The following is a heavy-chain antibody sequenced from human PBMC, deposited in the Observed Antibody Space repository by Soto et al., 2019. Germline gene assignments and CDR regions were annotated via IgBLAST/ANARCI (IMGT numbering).Heavy chain of an antibody. D-gene: IGHD2-2*01. CDR3: ARDSPHIVVVPAAMPPILAFDI. CDR2: IYYSGST. CDR1: GGSISSYY. Sequence: PSETLSLTCTVSGGSISSYYWSWIRQPPGKGLEWIGYIYYSGSTNYNPSLKSRVTISVDTSKNQFSLKLSSVTAADTAVYYCARDSPHIVVVPAAMPPILAFDIWRQGTMVTVSS. J-gene: IGHJ3*02. V-gene: IGHV4-59*01.